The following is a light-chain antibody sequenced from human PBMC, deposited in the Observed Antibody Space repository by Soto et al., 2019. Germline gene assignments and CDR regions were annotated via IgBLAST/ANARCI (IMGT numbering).Light chain of an antibody. Sequence: EIVMTQSPATLSVSPGGSATLSCRASQNVSSNFAWYRQKPGQAPTLLIYRASTRATGIPARFSGSGSGTEFTLTISSLQSEYFAVYYCQHYNNWPYTFGQGTKLEIK. J-gene: IGKJ2*01. CDR1: QNVSSN. CDR3: QHYNNWPYT. V-gene: IGKV3-15*01. CDR2: RAS.